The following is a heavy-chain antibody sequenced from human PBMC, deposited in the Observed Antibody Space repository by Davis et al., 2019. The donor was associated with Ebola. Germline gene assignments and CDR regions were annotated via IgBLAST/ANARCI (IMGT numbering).Heavy chain of an antibody. J-gene: IGHJ4*02. CDR1: EFTFSSYA. CDR3: ARSSGGSCYSAVDY. D-gene: IGHD2-15*01. Sequence: GESLKISCAASEFTFSSYAMHWVRQAPGKGLEWVSAICGSDGTTYYAGSVKGRFTISRDNSKNTLYLQMNSLRAEDTAVYYCARSSGGSCYSAVDYWGQGTLVTVSS. V-gene: IGHV3-23*01. CDR2: ICGSDGTT.